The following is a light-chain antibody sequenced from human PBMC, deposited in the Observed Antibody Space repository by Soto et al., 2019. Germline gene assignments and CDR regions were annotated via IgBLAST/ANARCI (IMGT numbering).Light chain of an antibody. CDR3: LQNHNYPRT. CDR2: GAS. J-gene: IGKJ1*01. Sequence: IQITQSPSSRSASVVDRVTITCRASQDISDDVGWYQQTPGKAPKLLISGASRLQSGVPSRFSGSGSGAAFTLTITSLRPEDSATYYCLQNHNYPRTFGQGTKVDIK. V-gene: IGKV1-6*01. CDR1: QDISDD.